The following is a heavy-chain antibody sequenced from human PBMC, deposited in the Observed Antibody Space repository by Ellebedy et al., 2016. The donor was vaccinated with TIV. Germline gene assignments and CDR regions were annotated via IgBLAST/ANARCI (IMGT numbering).Heavy chain of an antibody. J-gene: IGHJ2*01. CDR2: INEDGTKK. V-gene: IGHV3-7*01. D-gene: IGHD4-17*01. CDR1: GFSFSSYW. CDR3: ARAIYGASYL. Sequence: GESLKISCAASGFSFSSYWMTWVRQAPGRGLEWVANINEDGTKKHFVDSVRGRFTISRDDAGNSLYLKMSSLGGEDTAVYYCARAIYGASYLWGRGTLVTVSS.